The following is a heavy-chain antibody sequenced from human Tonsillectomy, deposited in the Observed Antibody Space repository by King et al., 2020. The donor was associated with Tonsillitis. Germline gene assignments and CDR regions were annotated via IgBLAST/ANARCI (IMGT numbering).Heavy chain of an antibody. V-gene: IGHV3-30*04. CDR1: GFTFSSYA. CDR2: ISYDGSNK. CDR3: ARDAPMKYFDY. J-gene: IGHJ4*02. Sequence: HVQLVESGGGVVQPGRSLRLSCAASGFTFSSYAMHWVRQAPGKGLEWVAVISYDGSNKYYADSVKGRFTISRDNSNNTLYLQMNSLRAEDTAVYYCARDAPMKYFDYWCQGTLVTVSS.